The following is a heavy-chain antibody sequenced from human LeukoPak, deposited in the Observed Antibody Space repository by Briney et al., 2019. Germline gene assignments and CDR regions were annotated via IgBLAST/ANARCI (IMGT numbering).Heavy chain of an antibody. CDR1: GGSISSSSYY. V-gene: IGHV4-39*01. D-gene: IGHD3-3*01. CDR3: ARLRRYDFWSGSAKDY. CDR2: IYYSGST. J-gene: IGHJ4*02. Sequence: MTSETLSLTCTVSGGSISSSSYYWGWIRQPTGKGLEWIGSIYYSGSTYYNPSLKSRVTISVDTSKNQFSLKLSSVTAADTAVYYCARLRRYDFWSGSAKDYWGQGTLVTVSS.